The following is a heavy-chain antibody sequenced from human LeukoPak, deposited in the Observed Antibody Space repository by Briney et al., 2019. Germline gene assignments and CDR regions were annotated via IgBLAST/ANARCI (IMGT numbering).Heavy chain of an antibody. V-gene: IGHV1-2*06. Sequence: GASVKVSYKASGYTFTGYYIHWVRQAPGQGLEWMGRINPNNGGTNYAQKFQGRVTMTRDMSMSTAYMELSRLRSDDTAVYYCAGEDNSSGYRPFDIWGQGTMVTVPS. D-gene: IGHD3-22*01. CDR2: INPNNGGT. J-gene: IGHJ3*02. CDR3: AGEDNSSGYRPFDI. CDR1: GYTFTGYY.